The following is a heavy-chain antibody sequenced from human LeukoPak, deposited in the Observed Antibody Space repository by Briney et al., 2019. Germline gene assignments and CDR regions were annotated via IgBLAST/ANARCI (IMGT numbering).Heavy chain of an antibody. Sequence: ASVKVSCKASGYTFTSYDINWVRQATGQGLEWMGWMNPNSGNTGYAQKFQGRVTMTRNTSISTAYMELSSLRSEDTAVYYCATSRSSYRDDAFDIWGQGTMVTVSS. V-gene: IGHV1-8*01. J-gene: IGHJ3*02. D-gene: IGHD6-6*01. CDR2: MNPNSGNT. CDR3: ATSRSSYRDDAFDI. CDR1: GYTFTSYD.